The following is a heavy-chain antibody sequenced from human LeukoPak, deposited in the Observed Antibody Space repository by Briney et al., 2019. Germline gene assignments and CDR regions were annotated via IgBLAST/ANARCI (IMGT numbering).Heavy chain of an antibody. D-gene: IGHD2-2*02. Sequence: GGSLRLSCVVSGVTVSGSYMSWVRQAPGKGLEWVSLLYARGSTYYADSVKGRFTFSRDNSKNTLYLQMNTLTAEDTAVYYSARLYGNSLDYWGQGTLVTVSS. CDR2: LYARGST. CDR1: GVTVSGSY. V-gene: IGHV3-53*01. CDR3: ARLYGNSLDY. J-gene: IGHJ4*02.